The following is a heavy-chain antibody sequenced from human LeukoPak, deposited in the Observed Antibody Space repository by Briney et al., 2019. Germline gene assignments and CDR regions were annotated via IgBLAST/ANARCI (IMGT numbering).Heavy chain of an antibody. CDR1: GYTFTSYA. V-gene: IGHV1-3*01. D-gene: IGHD4-17*01. J-gene: IGHJ4*02. CDR3: ARGPPDGDYDPFDY. Sequence: ASGKVSCKASGYTFTSYAMHWVRQAPGQRLEWMGWINAGNGNTKYSQELQGRVTMTKDTSTSTAYMELRSLRSDDTAVYYCARGPPDGDYDPFDYWGQGTLVTVSS. CDR2: INAGNGNT.